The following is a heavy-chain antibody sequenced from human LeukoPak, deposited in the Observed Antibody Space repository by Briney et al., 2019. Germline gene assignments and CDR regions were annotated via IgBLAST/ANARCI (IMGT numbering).Heavy chain of an antibody. V-gene: IGHV3-23*01. CDR2: ISGGGGGTT. CDR3: AKGRAGGWNGGDR. J-gene: IGHJ5*02. Sequence: GGSLRLSCVVSGFTFSSCAMTWVRQAPGKGLEWVSAISGGGGGTTYYAESVKGRFTISGDNSKNTVYLQMHSLRAEDAAIYFCAKGRAGGWNGGDRWGQGTLVTVSS. D-gene: IGHD1-1*01. CDR1: GFTFSSCA.